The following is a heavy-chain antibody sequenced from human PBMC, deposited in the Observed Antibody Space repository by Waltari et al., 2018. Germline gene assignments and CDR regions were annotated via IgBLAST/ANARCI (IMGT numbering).Heavy chain of an antibody. V-gene: IGHV4-59*08. D-gene: IGHD3-10*01. CDR1: GDSIRASY. Sequence: QVQLQESGPGLVKPSETLSLTCTVSGDSIRASYWSWIRQPPGKGLEWIGHFYDTGSTKYSPPLKSRVTISVDTSKNHFSLKLNSVTAADTAVYYCARLYTYGSGSFFDYWGQGALVTVSS. CDR3: ARLYTYGSGSFFDY. CDR2: FYDTGST. J-gene: IGHJ4*02.